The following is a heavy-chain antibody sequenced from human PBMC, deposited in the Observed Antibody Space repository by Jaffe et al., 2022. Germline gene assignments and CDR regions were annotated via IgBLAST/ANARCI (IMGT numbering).Heavy chain of an antibody. V-gene: IGHV4-59*01. CDR2: IYYSGST. J-gene: IGHJ4*02. Sequence: QVQLQESGPGLVKPSETLSLTCTVSGGSISSYYWSWIRQPPGKGLEWIGYIYYSGSTNYNPSLKSRVTISVDTSKNQFSLKLSSVTAADTAVYYCARTSFVIAGRHFDYWGQGTLVTVSS. CDR3: ARTSFVIAGRHFDY. D-gene: IGHD6-6*01. CDR1: GGSISSYY.